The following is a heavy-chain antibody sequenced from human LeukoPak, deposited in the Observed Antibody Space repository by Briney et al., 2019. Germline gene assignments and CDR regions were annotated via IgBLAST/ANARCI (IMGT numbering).Heavy chain of an antibody. CDR1: GGSISSYY. J-gene: IGHJ6*03. V-gene: IGHV4-59*01. D-gene: IGHD2-15*01. Sequence: SETLSLTCTVSGGSISSYYWSWIRQPPGKGLEWIGYIYYSGSTNYNPSLKSRVTISVDTSKNQFSLKLSSVTAADTAVYYCARVRDYCSGGSCYFYYMDVWGKGTTVTVSS. CDR3: ARVRDYCSGGSCYFYYMDV. CDR2: IYYSGST.